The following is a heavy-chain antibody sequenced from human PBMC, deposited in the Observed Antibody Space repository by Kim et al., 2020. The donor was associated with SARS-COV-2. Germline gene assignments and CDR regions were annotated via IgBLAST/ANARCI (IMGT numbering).Heavy chain of an antibody. Sequence: SVKVSCKASGGTFSSYAISWVRQAPGQGLEWMGRIIPILGIANYAQKFQGRVTITADKSTSTAYMELSSLRSEDTAVYYCARDWDHTAPPWWGQGTLVTVSS. V-gene: IGHV1-69*04. CDR3: ARDWDHTAPPW. D-gene: IGHD5-18*01. CDR2: IIPILGIA. J-gene: IGHJ4*02. CDR1: GGTFSSYA.